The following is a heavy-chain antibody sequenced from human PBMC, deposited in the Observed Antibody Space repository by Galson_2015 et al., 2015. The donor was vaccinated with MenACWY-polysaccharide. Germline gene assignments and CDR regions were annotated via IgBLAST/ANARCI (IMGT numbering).Heavy chain of an antibody. V-gene: IGHV3-23*01. D-gene: IGHD6-13*01. CDR2: ISGSGGST. CDR3: AEDRYSSSWYFDY. CDR1: GFTFSSYA. J-gene: IGHJ4*02. Sequence: SLRLSCAASGFTFSSYAMSWVRQVPGKGLEWVSGISGSGGSTYYADSVKGRFTTSRDNSKNMLYLQMNSLRAEDTAVYYCAEDRYSSSWYFDYWGQGTLVTVSS.